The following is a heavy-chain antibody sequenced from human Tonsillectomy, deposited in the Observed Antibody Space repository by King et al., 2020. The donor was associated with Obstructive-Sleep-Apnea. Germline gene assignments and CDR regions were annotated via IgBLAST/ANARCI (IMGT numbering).Heavy chain of an antibody. CDR1: GFTFSSYA. CDR2: ISGSGGST. J-gene: IGHJ4*02. V-gene: IGHV3-23*04. CDR3: ATSGPSTTYYYDSSGYSPFDY. Sequence: VQLVESGGGLVQPGGSLRLSCAASGFTFSSYAMSWVRQAPGKGLEWVSAISGSGGSTYYADSVKGRFTISRDNSKNTLYLQMNSLRAEDTAVYYCATSGPSTTYYYDSSGYSPFDYWGQGTLVTVSS. D-gene: IGHD3-22*01.